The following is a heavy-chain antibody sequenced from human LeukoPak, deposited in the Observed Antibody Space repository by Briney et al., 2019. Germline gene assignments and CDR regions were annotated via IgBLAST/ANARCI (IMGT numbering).Heavy chain of an antibody. CDR2: INPNSGGT. Sequence: GASVKLSCKASGYTFTGYYMHRVRQAPGQGLEWMGWINPNSGGTNYAQKFQGRVAMTRDTSLSTAYMDLSRLTSGDTAVYYCARDWPGISLHFDLWGRGTLITVSS. CDR1: GYTFTGYY. D-gene: IGHD2-15*01. CDR3: ARDWPGISLHFDL. J-gene: IGHJ2*01. V-gene: IGHV1-2*02.